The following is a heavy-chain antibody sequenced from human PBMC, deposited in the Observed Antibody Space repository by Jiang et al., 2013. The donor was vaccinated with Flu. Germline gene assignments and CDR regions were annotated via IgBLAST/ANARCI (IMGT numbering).Heavy chain of an antibody. V-gene: IGHV3-64D*08. J-gene: IGHJ4*02. D-gene: IGHD6-13*01. CDR3: VKLCIAAAGQTGDY. CDR1: GFTFSSYA. CDR2: ISSNGGST. Sequence: QLVESGGGLVQPGGSLRLSCSASGFTFSSYAMHWVRQAPGKGLEYVSAISSNGGSTYYADSVKGRFTISRDNSKNTLYLQMSSLRAEDTAVYYCVKLCIAAAGQTGDYWGQGTLVTVSS.